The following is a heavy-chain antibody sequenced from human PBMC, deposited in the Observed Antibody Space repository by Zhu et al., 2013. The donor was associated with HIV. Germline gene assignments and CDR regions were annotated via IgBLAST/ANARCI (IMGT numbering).Heavy chain of an antibody. J-gene: IGHJ4*02. V-gene: IGHV1-2*02. Sequence: QGQLVQSAAAVEEPGATLRVSCRASGDTLRDSDVHWVRQAPGQGLEWMGWINPKSGGTKYAQKFQGRVTMTRDTSVRTAYMELSRLKSDDTAVYYCARADRVXIDYWGQGTLVTVSS. CDR2: INPKSGGT. D-gene: IGHD3-22*01. CDR3: ARADRVXIDY. CDR1: GDTLRDSD.